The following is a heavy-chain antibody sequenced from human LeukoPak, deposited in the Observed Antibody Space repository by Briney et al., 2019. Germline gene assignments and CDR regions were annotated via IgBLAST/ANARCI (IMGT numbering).Heavy chain of an antibody. J-gene: IGHJ4*02. D-gene: IGHD2-2*01. CDR2: ISGSGGST. CDR1: GFTFSSYA. Sequence: GGSLRLSCAASGFTFSSYAMSWVRQAPGKGLEWVSAISGSGGSTSYADSVKGRFTISRDNSKNTLYLQMNSLRAEDTAVYYCAKDAVVVPAAKNYYFDYWGQGTLVTVSS. V-gene: IGHV3-23*01. CDR3: AKDAVVVPAAKNYYFDY.